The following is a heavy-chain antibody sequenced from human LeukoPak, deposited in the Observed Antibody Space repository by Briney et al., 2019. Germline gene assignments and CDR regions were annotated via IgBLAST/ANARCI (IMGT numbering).Heavy chain of an antibody. CDR1: GFTFRSYE. V-gene: IGHV3-48*03. CDR3: AKDTRGILTGSWDY. CDR2: ISSSGSTI. Sequence: PGGSLRLSCAASGFTFRSYEMNWVRQAPGKGLEWVSYISSSGSTIYYADSVKGRFTISRDNSKNTLYLQMNSLRAEDTAVYYCAKDTRGILTGSWDYWGQGTLVTVSS. J-gene: IGHJ4*02. D-gene: IGHD3-9*01.